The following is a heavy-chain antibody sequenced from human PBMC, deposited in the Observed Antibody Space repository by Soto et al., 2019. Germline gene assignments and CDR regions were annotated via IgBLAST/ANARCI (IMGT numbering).Heavy chain of an antibody. V-gene: IGHV1-2*04. CDR3: ARDYGEDDNYYGMDV. CDR1: GYTFTGYY. Sequence: ASVKVSCKASGYTFTGYYMHWVRQAPGQGLEWMGWINPNSGGTNYAQKFQGWVTMTRDTSISTAYMELSRLRSDDTAVYYCARDYGEDDNYYGMDVWGQGTTVTVSS. D-gene: IGHD4-17*01. CDR2: INPNSGGT. J-gene: IGHJ6*02.